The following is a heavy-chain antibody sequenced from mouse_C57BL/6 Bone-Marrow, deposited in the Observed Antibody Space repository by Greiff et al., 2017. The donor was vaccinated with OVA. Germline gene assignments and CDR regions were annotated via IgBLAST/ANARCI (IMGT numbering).Heavy chain of an antibody. CDR2: FHPYNDDT. Sequence: QVQLKQSGAELVKPGASVKMSCKASGYTFTTYPIEWMKQNHGKSLEWIGNFHPYNDDTKYNEKFKGKATLTVEKSSSTVYVELSRLTSDDSAVYYCARKGPNWDETWFAYWGQGTLVTVSA. J-gene: IGHJ3*01. CDR3: ARKGPNWDETWFAY. V-gene: IGHV1-47*01. CDR1: GYTFTTYP. D-gene: IGHD4-1*01.